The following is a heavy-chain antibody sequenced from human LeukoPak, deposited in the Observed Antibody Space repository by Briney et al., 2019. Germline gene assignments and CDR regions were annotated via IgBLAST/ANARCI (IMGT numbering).Heavy chain of an antibody. CDR1: GFTFSSYG. CDR2: IRYDESNK. J-gene: IGHJ3*01. V-gene: IGHV3-30*02. CDR3: ARDPATYSSPGFQT. D-gene: IGHD6-13*01. Sequence: AGGSVTLSCAASGFTFSSYGMHWVRQARGKGREWVAFIRYDESNKYYTDPGEGRFTISRDNAKDPLYLEMKSLRAQDTAVYYCARDPATYSSPGFQTWGQGTMVTVSS.